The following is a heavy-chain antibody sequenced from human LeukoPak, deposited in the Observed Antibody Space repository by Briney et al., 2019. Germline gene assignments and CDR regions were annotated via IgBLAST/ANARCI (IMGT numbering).Heavy chain of an antibody. CDR3: AKTRPLDSSSWSHGDY. D-gene: IGHD6-13*01. Sequence: PGGSLRLSCAASGFTVSSSYMYWVRQAPGKGLEWVSFFYRGDSTYYAESVRGRFTISRDNSKNTLYLQMNSLRAEDTAVYYCAKTRPLDSSSWSHGDYWGQGTLVTVSS. J-gene: IGHJ4*02. CDR1: GFTVSSSY. V-gene: IGHV3-53*01. CDR2: FYRGDST.